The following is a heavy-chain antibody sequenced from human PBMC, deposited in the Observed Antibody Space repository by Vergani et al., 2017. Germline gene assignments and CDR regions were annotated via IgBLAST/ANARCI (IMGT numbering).Heavy chain of an antibody. D-gene: IGHD3-22*01. V-gene: IGHV1-69*08. J-gene: IGHJ3*02. Sequence: QVQLVQSGAEVKKPGSSVKVSCKASGGTFNSYTVSWVRQAPGQGLEWMGRIIPILGIANYAQKFQGRVTITADKSTSTAYMELSSLRSEDTAVYYCARDISSYYYDSSGYIGDAFDIWGQGTMVTVSS. CDR2: IIPILGIA. CDR3: ARDISSYYYDSSGYIGDAFDI. CDR1: GGTFNSYT.